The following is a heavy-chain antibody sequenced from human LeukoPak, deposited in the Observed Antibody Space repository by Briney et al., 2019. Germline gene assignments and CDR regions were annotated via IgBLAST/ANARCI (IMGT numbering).Heavy chain of an antibody. V-gene: IGHV3-21*01. CDR3: ASSIVATDPLYGMDV. CDR2: ISSSSSYI. D-gene: IGHD5-12*01. Sequence: GGSLRLSCAASGFTLSSYSMNWVRQAPGKGLEWVSSISSSSSYIYYADSVKGRFTISRDNAKNSLYLQMNSLRAEDTAVYYCASSIVATDPLYGMDVWGQGTTVTVSS. J-gene: IGHJ6*02. CDR1: GFTLSSYS.